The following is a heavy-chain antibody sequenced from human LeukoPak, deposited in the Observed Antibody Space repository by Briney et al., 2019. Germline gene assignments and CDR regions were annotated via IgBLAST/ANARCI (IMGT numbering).Heavy chain of an antibody. CDR1: GGSISSGGYY. J-gene: IGHJ4*02. Sequence: SETLSLTCTVSGGSISSGGYYWSWIRQHPGKGLEWIGYIYYSGSTYYNPSLKSRVTISVDTSKNQFSLKLSSVTAADTAVYYCAGSSVDIVATSEYDYWGQGTLVTVSS. CDR3: AGSSVDIVATSEYDY. V-gene: IGHV4-31*03. CDR2: IYYSGST. D-gene: IGHD5-12*01.